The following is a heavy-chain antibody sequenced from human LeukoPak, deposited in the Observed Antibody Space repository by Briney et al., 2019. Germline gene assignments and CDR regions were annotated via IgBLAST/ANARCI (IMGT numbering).Heavy chain of an antibody. CDR1: GGSISSSSSY. D-gene: IGHD4-11*01. V-gene: IGHV4-39*07. CDR3: ARGVASTVTTRYYYYMDV. Sequence: SETLSLTCTVSGGSISSSSSYWGWIRQPPGKGLEWIGSIYYSGSTYYNPSLKSRVTISVDTSKNQFSLKLSSVTAADTAVYYCARGVASTVTTRYYYYMDVWGKGTTVTVSS. J-gene: IGHJ6*03. CDR2: IYYSGST.